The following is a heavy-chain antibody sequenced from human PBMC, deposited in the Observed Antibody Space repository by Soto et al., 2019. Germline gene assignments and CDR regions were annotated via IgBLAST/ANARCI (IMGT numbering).Heavy chain of an antibody. CDR2: ISYDGRRK. D-gene: IGHD1-26*01. Sequence: QVQLVESGGGAVQPGRSLRLSCAASGFTFNHFAMHWVRQAPGKGLDWVAVISYDGRRKSYADSVKGRFTISRDNSERTLDLQMNNLTSQDTGIYYCAREDSGDYFAYFDYWGQGRLVAVSS. V-gene: IGHV3-30*04. CDR1: GFTFNHFA. CDR3: AREDSGDYFAYFDY. J-gene: IGHJ4*02.